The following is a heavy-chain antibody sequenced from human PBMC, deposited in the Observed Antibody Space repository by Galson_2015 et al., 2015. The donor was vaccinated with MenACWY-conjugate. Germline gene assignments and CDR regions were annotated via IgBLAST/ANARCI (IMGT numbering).Heavy chain of an antibody. D-gene: IGHD5-18*01. Sequence: SLRLSCAASGFTFSRYWMHWVRHTPEKGLVWVSRINSDSSRTTYADPVKGRFTISRDNIKKSLFLEMNSLRAGDTGVYYRASVGTWIHQYFYYMDVWGKGTTVTVSS. CDR2: INSDSSRT. CDR3: ASVGTWIHQYFYYMDV. J-gene: IGHJ6*03. CDR1: GFTFSRYW. V-gene: IGHV3-74*01.